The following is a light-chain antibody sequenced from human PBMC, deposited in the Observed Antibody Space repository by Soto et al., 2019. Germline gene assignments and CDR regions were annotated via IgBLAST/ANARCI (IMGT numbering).Light chain of an antibody. CDR1: SSNIGSNT. CDR2: SNN. CDR3: AAWDDGLNGQGV. J-gene: IGLJ2*01. Sequence: QSVLTQPPSASGTPGQRVTISCSGSSSNIGSNTVTWYQQLPGTAPKLLIYSNNQRPSGVPDRFSGSKSGTSASLAISGLQSEDEADYYCAAWDDGLNGQGVFGGGTKLTVL. V-gene: IGLV1-44*01.